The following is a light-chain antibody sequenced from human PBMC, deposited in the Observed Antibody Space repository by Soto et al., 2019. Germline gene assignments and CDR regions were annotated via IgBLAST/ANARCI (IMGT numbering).Light chain of an antibody. J-gene: IGKJ1*01. Sequence: EIVLTHSPGTLSLSPCERATLSCRASQSVSNNYLAWYQQKPGQAPRLLIYGASNRATGIPDRFSGSGSGTDFTLTISRLEPEDFAVYYCQQYGSSGTFGQGTKVDIK. CDR2: GAS. CDR1: QSVSNNY. V-gene: IGKV3-20*01. CDR3: QQYGSSGT.